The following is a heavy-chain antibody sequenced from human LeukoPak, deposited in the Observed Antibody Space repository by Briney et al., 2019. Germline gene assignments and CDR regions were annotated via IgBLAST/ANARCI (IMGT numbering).Heavy chain of an antibody. D-gene: IGHD3-22*01. CDR3: ASLTTADAFDI. Sequence: SETLSLTCTVSLGSISSYYWSWIRQPPGKGLEWIGYIYDSGSTNYNPSLKSRVTISVDTSKNQFSLKLSSVTAADTAVFYCASLTTADAFDIWGQGTMVTVSS. V-gene: IGHV4-59*01. CDR2: IYDSGST. CDR1: LGSISSYY. J-gene: IGHJ3*02.